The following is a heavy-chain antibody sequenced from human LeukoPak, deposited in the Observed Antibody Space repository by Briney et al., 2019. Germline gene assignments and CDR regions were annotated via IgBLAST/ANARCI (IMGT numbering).Heavy chain of an antibody. J-gene: IGHJ4*02. D-gene: IGHD3-22*01. CDR1: GYSFTSYW. V-gene: IGHV5-51*01. CDR2: IYPGDSDT. CDR3: ARSYYDSSGYRGYYFDY. Sequence: GESLKISCKGSGYSFTSYWIGRVRQMPGKGLEWMGIIYPGDSDTRYSPSFQGQVTISADKSISTAYLQWSSLKASDTAMYYCARSYYDSSGYRGYYFDYWGQGTLVTVSS.